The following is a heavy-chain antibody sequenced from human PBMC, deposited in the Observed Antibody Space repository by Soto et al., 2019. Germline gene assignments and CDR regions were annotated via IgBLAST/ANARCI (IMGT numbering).Heavy chain of an antibody. CDR3: ARETEGYSSGWYDEYAVFAI. Sequence: AASVKVSCKASGYTFTSYGISCVRQAPGQRLEWMGWISAYNGNTNYAQKLQGRVTMTTDTSTSTAYMELRSLRSDDTAVYYCARETEGYSSGWYDEYAVFAIWGQGTMVTVSS. CDR1: GYTFTSYG. J-gene: IGHJ3*02. CDR2: ISAYNGNT. D-gene: IGHD6-19*01. V-gene: IGHV1-18*01.